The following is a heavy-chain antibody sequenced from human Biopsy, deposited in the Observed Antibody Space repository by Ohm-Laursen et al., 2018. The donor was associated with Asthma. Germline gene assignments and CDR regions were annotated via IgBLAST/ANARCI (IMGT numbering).Heavy chain of an antibody. J-gene: IGHJ4*02. D-gene: IGHD1-26*01. CDR2: ISFDGSNK. V-gene: IGHV3-30*18. CDR1: GFTFSNYG. CDR3: AKDVFPGWELRRGPDY. Sequence: SLRLSCTASGFTFSNYGMHWVRQAPGKGLDWVAVISFDGSNKNYTDSVKARFTISRDNSRNTLHLQMNSLRAEDTAVYYCAKDVFPGWELRRGPDYWGQGTVVIVSA.